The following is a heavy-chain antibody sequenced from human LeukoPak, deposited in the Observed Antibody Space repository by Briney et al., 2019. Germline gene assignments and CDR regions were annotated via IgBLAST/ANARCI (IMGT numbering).Heavy chain of an antibody. J-gene: IGHJ4*02. CDR3: ARDSRLRYFDWLPLDY. CDR1: GGTFSSYT. V-gene: IGHV1-69*04. Sequence: SVKVSCKASGGTFSSYTISWVRQAPGQGLEWMGRIIPILGIANYAQKFQGRVTITADKSTSTAYMELRSLRSDDTAVYYCARDSRLRYFDWLPLDYWGQGTLVTVSS. CDR2: IIPILGIA. D-gene: IGHD3-9*01.